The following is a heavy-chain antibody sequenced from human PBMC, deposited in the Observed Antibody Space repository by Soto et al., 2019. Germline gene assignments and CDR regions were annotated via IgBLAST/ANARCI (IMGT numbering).Heavy chain of an antibody. Sequence: SETLSLTCTVSGGSISSGGYYWSWIRQHPGKGLEWIGYIYYSGSTNYNPSLKSRVTISVDTSKNQFSLKLSSVTAADTAVYYCARAAGSGSYYPIYYFDYWGQGTLVTVSS. CDR1: GGSISSGGYY. V-gene: IGHV4-61*08. CDR2: IYYSGST. CDR3: ARAAGSGSYYPIYYFDY. J-gene: IGHJ4*02. D-gene: IGHD3-10*01.